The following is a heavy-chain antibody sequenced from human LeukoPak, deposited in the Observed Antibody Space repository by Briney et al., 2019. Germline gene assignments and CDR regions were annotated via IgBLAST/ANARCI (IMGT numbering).Heavy chain of an antibody. CDR2: INLNGGGT. Sequence: ASVTLSCKASGYTFATYYMHWVRQAPGQGLEWMGIINLNGGGTGYAQKFQGRVMMTRDTSTTTVYMELSSLRSEDAAVYYCAGSSVERQQQARFDYWGQRTVVVVSS. D-gene: IGHD6-13*01. CDR3: AGSSVERQQQARFDY. J-gene: IGHJ4*02. V-gene: IGHV1-46*01. CDR1: GYTFATYY.